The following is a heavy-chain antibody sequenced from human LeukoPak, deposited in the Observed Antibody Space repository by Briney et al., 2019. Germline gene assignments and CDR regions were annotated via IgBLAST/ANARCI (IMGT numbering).Heavy chain of an antibody. Sequence: SETLSLTCTVSGGSISSYYWSWIRQPPGKGLEWIGRIYTSGSTNYNPSLKSRVTISVDTSKNQFSLKLSSVTAAGTAVYYCARAKIYCSSTSCYVIPFDYWGQGTLVTVSS. CDR3: ARAKIYCSSTSCYVIPFDY. V-gene: IGHV4-4*08. J-gene: IGHJ4*02. CDR1: GGSISSYY. D-gene: IGHD2-2*01. CDR2: IYTSGST.